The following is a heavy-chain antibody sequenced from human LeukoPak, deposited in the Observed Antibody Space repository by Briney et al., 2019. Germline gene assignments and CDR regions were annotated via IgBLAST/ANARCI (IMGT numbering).Heavy chain of an antibody. CDR2: IKQDGSEK. Sequence: PGGSLRLSCAASGFTFSSYWMSWVRQAPGKGLEWVANIKQDGSEKYYVDSVKGRFTISRDNAKNSLYLQMNSLRAEDTAVYYCAKVGFEDGYNQNGYWGQGTLVTVSS. D-gene: IGHD5-24*01. V-gene: IGHV3-7*03. CDR3: AKVGFEDGYNQNGY. J-gene: IGHJ4*02. CDR1: GFTFSSYW.